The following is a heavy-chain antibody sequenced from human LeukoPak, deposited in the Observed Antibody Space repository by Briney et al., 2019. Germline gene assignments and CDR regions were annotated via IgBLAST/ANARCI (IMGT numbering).Heavy chain of an antibody. CDR3: ATSAGDYRAGHYYYMGV. D-gene: IGHD4-11*01. CDR2: INPNSGGT. J-gene: IGHJ6*03. CDR1: GYTFTGYY. V-gene: IGHV1-2*02. Sequence: ASVKVSCKASGYTFTGYYMHWVRQAPGQGLEWMGWINPNSGGTNYAQKFQGRVTVTRDTSISTAYMELNRLTSDDTAVYYCATSAGDYRAGHYYYMGVWGKGTSVTVSS.